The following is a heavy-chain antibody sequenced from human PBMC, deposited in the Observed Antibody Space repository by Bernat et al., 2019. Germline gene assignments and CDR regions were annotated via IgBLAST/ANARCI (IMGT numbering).Heavy chain of an antibody. D-gene: IGHD2-15*01. CDR1: GFTFSDYY. CDR2: ISSSSSYI. CDR3: AILETAFCSGGSCYAFDI. Sequence: QVQLVESGGGLVKPGGSLRLSCAASGFTFSDYYMSWIRQAPGKGLDWVSYISSSSSYIYYADSVKGRFTSSRDNAKNSLYLQMNSLRAEDTAVYYCAILETAFCSGGSCYAFDIWGQGTMVTVSS. J-gene: IGHJ3*02. V-gene: IGHV3-11*06.